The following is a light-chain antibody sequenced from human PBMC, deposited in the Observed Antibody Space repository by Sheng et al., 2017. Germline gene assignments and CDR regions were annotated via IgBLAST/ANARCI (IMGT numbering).Light chain of an antibody. J-gene: IGKJ4*01. CDR2: GAS. V-gene: IGKV3D-15*03. Sequence: EIVMTQSPATLSVSPGESATLSCRASQSVSSFLAWYQQKPGQAPRLPIYGASIRATGIPSRFSGSGSGTEFTLTISILQSEDFAVYYCQQYNDWPPLTFGGGTKVEIK. CDR1: QSVSSF. CDR3: QQYNDWPPLT.